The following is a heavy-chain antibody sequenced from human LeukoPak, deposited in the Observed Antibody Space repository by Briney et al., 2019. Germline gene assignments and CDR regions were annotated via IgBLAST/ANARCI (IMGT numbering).Heavy chain of an antibody. Sequence: SETLSLTCTVSDDSISSTSFFWGWIRQPPGKGLEYIGSIYYSGSTYYNPSLKSRVTISVDTSKNQFSLKLSSVTAADTAVYYCARLLVRNCYFDYWGQGTLVTVSA. J-gene: IGHJ4*02. D-gene: IGHD3-9*01. V-gene: IGHV4-39*01. CDR1: DDSISSTSFF. CDR3: ARLLVRNCYFDY. CDR2: IYYSGST.